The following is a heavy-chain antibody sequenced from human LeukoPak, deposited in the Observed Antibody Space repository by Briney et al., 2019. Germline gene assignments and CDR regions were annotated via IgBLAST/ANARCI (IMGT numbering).Heavy chain of an antibody. J-gene: IGHJ5*02. CDR1: GGSISSSSYY. D-gene: IGHD3-22*01. CDR3: ARHWVDSSGYSGWFDP. CDR2: IYYSGST. V-gene: IGHV4-39*01. Sequence: SETLSLTCTVSGGSISSSSYYWGWIRPPPGQGLEWIGSIYYSGSTYYNPSLQSRVTISVDTSKNKFSLKLSSVTAADTAVYYCARHWVDSSGYSGWFDPWGQGTLVTVSS.